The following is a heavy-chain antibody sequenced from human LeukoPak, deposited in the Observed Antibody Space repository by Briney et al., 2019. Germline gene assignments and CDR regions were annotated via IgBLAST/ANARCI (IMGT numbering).Heavy chain of an antibody. CDR2: IRYDGSNK. Sequence: GGSLRLSCAASGFTSSSYGMHWVRQAPGKGLEWVAFIRYDGSNKYYADSVKGRFTISRDNSKNTLYLQMNSLRAEDTAVYYCAKEGPGLRFLEWLLIDYWGQGTLVTVSS. CDR1: GFTSSSYG. CDR3: AKEGPGLRFLEWLLIDY. D-gene: IGHD3-3*01. V-gene: IGHV3-30*02. J-gene: IGHJ4*02.